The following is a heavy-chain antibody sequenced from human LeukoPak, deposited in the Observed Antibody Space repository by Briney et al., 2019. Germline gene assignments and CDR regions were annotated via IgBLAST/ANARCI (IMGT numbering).Heavy chain of an antibody. CDR2: IYYSGST. V-gene: IGHV4-59*01. Sequence: LETLSLTCTVSGGSISSYYWSWIRQPPGKGLEWIGYIYYSGSTNYNPSLKSRVTISVDTSKNQFSLKLSSVTAADTAVYYCARGSRLRLYGMDVWGQGTTVTVSS. D-gene: IGHD4-17*01. CDR3: ARGSRLRLYGMDV. CDR1: GGSISSYY. J-gene: IGHJ6*02.